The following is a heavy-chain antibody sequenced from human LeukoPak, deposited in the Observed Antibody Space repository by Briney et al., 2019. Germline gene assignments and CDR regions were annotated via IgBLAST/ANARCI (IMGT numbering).Heavy chain of an antibody. D-gene: IGHD3-9*01. CDR1: GYTLTELS. Sequence: ASVNVSCKVSGYTLTELSMHWVRQAPGKGLEWMGVFDPEDGETIYAQKFQGRVTMTEDTSTDTAYMELSSLRSEDTAVYYCATVTLTGYRSFDYWGQGTLVTVSS. J-gene: IGHJ4*02. CDR3: ATVTLTGYRSFDY. CDR2: FDPEDGET. V-gene: IGHV1-24*01.